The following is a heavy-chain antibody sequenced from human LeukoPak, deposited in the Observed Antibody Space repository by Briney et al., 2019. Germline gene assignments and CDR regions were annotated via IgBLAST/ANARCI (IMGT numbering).Heavy chain of an antibody. J-gene: IGHJ3*02. D-gene: IGHD2-2*01. CDR3: ASGDQLLFQDAFDI. Sequence: GGSLRLSCAASGFTFSSYAMSWVRQAPGKGPEWVSAISGSGGSTYYADSVKGRFTISRDNAKNSLYLQMDSLRAEDTAVYYCASGDQLLFQDAFDIWGQGTMVTVSS. V-gene: IGHV3-23*01. CDR1: GFTFSSYA. CDR2: ISGSGGST.